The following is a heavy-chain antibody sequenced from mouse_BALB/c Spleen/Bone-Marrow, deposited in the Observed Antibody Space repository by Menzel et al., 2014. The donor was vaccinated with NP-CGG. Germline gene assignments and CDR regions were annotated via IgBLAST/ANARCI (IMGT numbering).Heavy chain of an antibody. CDR3: ARGVRQLGLPF. CDR1: GFNIRDTY. CDR2: IDPAKDNT. Sequence: VQLQQSGAEPVKPGASVKLSCTSSGFNIRDTYIHWVKQRPEQGLEWIGKIDPAKDNTEYDPKFQGKATITADTPSNTAYLQLSSLTFEDTAVYYCARGVRQLGLPFWGQGTLVTVST. V-gene: IGHV14-3*02. D-gene: IGHD3-2*01. J-gene: IGHJ3*01.